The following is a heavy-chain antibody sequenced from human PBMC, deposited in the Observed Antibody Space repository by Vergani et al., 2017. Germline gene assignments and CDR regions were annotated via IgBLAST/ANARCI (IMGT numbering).Heavy chain of an antibody. CDR3: ARGEPQYRDRSANFDY. CDR1: GYSFTSYW. Sequence: EVQLVQSGAEVKKPGESLRISCKVSGYSFTSYWISWVRQMPGKGLEWLGRIDPSDSYTNYSPSFQGHVTISADKAISTAYLQWSSLKASDTAMYYCARGEPQYRDRSANFDYWGQGTLVTGSS. D-gene: IGHD3-16*01. CDR2: IDPSDSYT. J-gene: IGHJ4*02. V-gene: IGHV5-10-1*03.